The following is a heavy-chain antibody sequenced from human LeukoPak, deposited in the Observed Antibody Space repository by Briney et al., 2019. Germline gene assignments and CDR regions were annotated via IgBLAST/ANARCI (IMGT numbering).Heavy chain of an antibody. Sequence: PSETLSLTCAVSGGSISSGGYSWSRIRQPPGKGLEWIGYIYHSGSTYYNPSLKSRVTISVDRSKNQFSLKLSSVTAADTAVYYCARERGSSWTLFDYWGQGTLVTVSS. V-gene: IGHV4-30-2*01. CDR1: GGSISSGGYS. D-gene: IGHD6-13*01. CDR3: ARERGSSWTLFDY. CDR2: IYHSGST. J-gene: IGHJ4*02.